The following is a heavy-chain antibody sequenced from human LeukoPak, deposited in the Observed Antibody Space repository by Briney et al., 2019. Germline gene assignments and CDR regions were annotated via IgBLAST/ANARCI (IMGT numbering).Heavy chain of an antibody. V-gene: IGHV3-7*03. CDR2: IKQDGSQK. CDR1: GFTLRSNW. CDR3: AKGPLYGSGSYSPNWFDP. J-gene: IGHJ5*02. D-gene: IGHD3-10*01. Sequence: GGSLRLSCAASGFTLRSNWMSWVRQAPGKGLEWVANIKQDGSQKNYVDSVKGRFTISRDNAKNSLYLQMNSLRAEDMALYYCAKGPLYGSGSYSPNWFDPWGQGTLVTVSS.